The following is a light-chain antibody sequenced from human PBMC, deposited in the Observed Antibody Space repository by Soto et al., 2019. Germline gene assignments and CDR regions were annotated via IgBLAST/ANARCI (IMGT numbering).Light chain of an antibody. CDR1: ESISSY. CDR3: QQSYSTPWT. J-gene: IGKJ1*01. CDR2: DAS. Sequence: DIQMTQSPASLSASVGDRVTITCRASESISSYLNWYQQKPGKAPKLLIYDASSLQSGVPSRFSGSGSGTDFTLTVSSLQPEDFAIYFCQQSYSTPWTFGHGTKVDNK. V-gene: IGKV1-39*01.